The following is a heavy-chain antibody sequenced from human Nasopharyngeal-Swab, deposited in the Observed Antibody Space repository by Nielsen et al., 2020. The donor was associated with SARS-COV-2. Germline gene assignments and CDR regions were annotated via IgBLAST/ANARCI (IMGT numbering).Heavy chain of an antibody. D-gene: IGHD3-10*01. CDR2: IYYSGST. J-gene: IGHJ6*02. Sequence: PGKGLEWIGYIYYSGSTNYNPSLKSRVTTSVDTSKNQFSLKLSSVTAADTAVYYCARDRGIFQYYYYGMDVWGQGTTVTVSS. CDR3: ARDRGIFQYYYYGMDV. V-gene: IGHV4-59*13.